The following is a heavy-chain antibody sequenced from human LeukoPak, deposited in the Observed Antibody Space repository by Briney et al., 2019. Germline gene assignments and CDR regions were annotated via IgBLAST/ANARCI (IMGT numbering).Heavy chain of an antibody. V-gene: IGHV3-53*01. D-gene: IGHD1-26*01. Sequence: GGSLRLSCAASGFTVSSNYMSWVRQAPGKGLEWVSVIYSGGSTYYADSVKGRFTISRDNSKNTLYLQMNSLRAEDTAVYYCARDRSGSYAEDYWGQGTLVTVSS. CDR3: ARDRSGSYAEDY. CDR1: GFTVSSNY. J-gene: IGHJ4*02. CDR2: IYSGGST.